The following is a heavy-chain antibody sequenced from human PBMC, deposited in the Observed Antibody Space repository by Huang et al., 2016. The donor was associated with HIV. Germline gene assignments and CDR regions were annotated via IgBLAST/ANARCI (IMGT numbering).Heavy chain of an antibody. CDR3: ARIASRGGFYFDY. D-gene: IGHD3-16*01. J-gene: IGHJ4*02. CDR2: IYPGDSDS. CDR1: EYSYTTYW. V-gene: IGHV5-51*03. Sequence: EVQLVQSGAEVKKSGESLKISCKGSEYSYTTYWIGWLRQMPGKGLEWMGIIYPGDSDSRYSPAFQGQVTFSVDKSITTAYLQWASLKASDTAMYYCARIASRGGFYFDYWGQGTLFTVSS.